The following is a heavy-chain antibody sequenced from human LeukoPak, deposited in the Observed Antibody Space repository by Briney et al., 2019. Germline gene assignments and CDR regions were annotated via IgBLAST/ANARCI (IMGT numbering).Heavy chain of an antibody. CDR1: GFTFSRYA. Sequence: GGSLRLSCAASGFTFSRYAMTWVRQAPGKGLEWVSSISGSGGSTYYADSVKGRFTVSIDNSKNTLYLKMNSLRAEDTAVYFCAKDASGSFADAFDIWGQGTMVTVSS. J-gene: IGHJ3*02. V-gene: IGHV3-23*01. D-gene: IGHD3-10*01. CDR2: ISGSGGST. CDR3: AKDASGSFADAFDI.